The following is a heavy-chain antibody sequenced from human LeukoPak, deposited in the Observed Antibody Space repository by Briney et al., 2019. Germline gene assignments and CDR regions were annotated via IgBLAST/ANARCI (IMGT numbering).Heavy chain of an antibody. CDR2: IKQDGSNK. J-gene: IGHJ4*02. V-gene: IGHV3-7*01. CDR1: EFTLSTGFTYSNYW. CDR3: AKDWGYDSSGRLNY. D-gene: IGHD3-22*01. Sequence: GGSLRLSCAASEFTLSTGFTYSNYWMSWVRQAPGKGLQWVANIKQDGSNKYYADSVKGRFTISRDNSKNTLYLQMNSLRAEDTAVYYCAKDWGYDSSGRLNYWGQGTLVTVSS.